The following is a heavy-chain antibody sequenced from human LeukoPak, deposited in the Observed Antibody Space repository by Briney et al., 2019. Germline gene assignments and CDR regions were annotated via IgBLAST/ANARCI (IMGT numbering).Heavy chain of an antibody. Sequence: GGSLRLSCAASGFTFSSYWMSWVRQAPGKGLEWVAKITQDGSDKYYVGSVKGRFTVSRDNAQNSLYLQMNSLRAEDTAVYYCARQVAGLDYWGQGALVTVSS. J-gene: IGHJ4*02. CDR1: GFTFSSYW. D-gene: IGHD6-19*01. CDR3: ARQVAGLDY. V-gene: IGHV3-7*04. CDR2: ITQDGSDK.